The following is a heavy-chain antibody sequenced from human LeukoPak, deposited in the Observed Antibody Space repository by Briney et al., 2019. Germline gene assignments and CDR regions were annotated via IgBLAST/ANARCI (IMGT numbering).Heavy chain of an antibody. D-gene: IGHD5-24*01. V-gene: IGHV3-53*01. CDR1: GFTASTYY. CDR2: IYSGGTT. Sequence: GGSLRLSCAASGFTASTYYMNWVRQAPGKGLEWVSIIYSGGTTYYADSVKGRFTISRDTSKNTLSLQMNGLRAEDTAVYFCARVGDHLHWNLDLWGRGTLVTVSS. CDR3: ARVGDHLHWNLDL. J-gene: IGHJ2*01.